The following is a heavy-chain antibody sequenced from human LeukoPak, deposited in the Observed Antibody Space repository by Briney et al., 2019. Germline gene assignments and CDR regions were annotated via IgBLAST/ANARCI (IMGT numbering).Heavy chain of an antibody. Sequence: SETLSLTCAVYGGSFSGYYWSWIRQPPGKGLGWIGEINHSGSTNYNPSLKSRVTISVDTSKNQLSLKLSSVTAADTAVYYCARGRYDFWSGYLRGEYNWFDPWGQGTLVTVSS. CDR1: GGSFSGYY. D-gene: IGHD3-3*01. CDR2: INHSGST. J-gene: IGHJ5*02. CDR3: ARGRYDFWSGYLRGEYNWFDP. V-gene: IGHV4-34*01.